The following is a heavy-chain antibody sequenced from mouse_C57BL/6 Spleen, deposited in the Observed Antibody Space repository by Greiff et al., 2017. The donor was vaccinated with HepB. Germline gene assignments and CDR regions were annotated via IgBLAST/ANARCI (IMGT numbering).Heavy chain of an antibody. D-gene: IGHD2-4*01. CDR2: IRSKSSNYAT. V-gene: IGHV10-3*01. J-gene: IGHJ4*01. CDR1: GFTFNTYA. Sequence: EVQGVESGGGLVQPKGSLKLSCAASGFTFNTYAMHWVRQAPGKGLEWVARIRSKSSNYATYYADSVKDRFTISRDDSQSMLYLQMNNLKTEDTAMYYCVRVYDYDRDYYAMDYWGQGTSVTVSS. CDR3: VRVYDYDRDYYAMDY.